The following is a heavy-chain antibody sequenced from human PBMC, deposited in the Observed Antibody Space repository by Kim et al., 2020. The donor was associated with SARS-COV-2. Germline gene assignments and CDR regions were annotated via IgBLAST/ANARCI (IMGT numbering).Heavy chain of an antibody. CDR2: ISGSGGST. CDR3: AKDDGPVGDYDILTGYYT. CDR1: GFTFSSYA. J-gene: IGHJ5*02. D-gene: IGHD3-9*01. Sequence: GGSLRLSCAASGFTFSSYAMSWVRQAPGKGLEWVSAISGSGGSTYYADSVKGRFTISRDNSKNTLYLQMNSLRAEDTAVYYCAKDDGPVGDYDILTGYYTWGQGTLVTVSS. V-gene: IGHV3-23*01.